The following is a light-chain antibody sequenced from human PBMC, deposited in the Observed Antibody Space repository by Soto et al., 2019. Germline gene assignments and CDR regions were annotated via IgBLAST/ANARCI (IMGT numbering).Light chain of an antibody. CDR2: DAS. Sequence: EILLTQSPCTLSLSPGERATLFCRASQSVRSSLAWYQQKPGQAPRLLIYDASTRATGIPARFSGSGSGTEFTLTISSLQSEDFEVYYCQQYNSWPETFGQGTKVDIK. CDR3: QQYNSWPET. V-gene: IGKV3-15*01. J-gene: IGKJ1*01. CDR1: QSVRSS.